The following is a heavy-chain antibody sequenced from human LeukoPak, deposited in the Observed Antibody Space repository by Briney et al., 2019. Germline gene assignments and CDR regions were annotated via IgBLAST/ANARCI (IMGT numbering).Heavy chain of an antibody. V-gene: IGHV3-7*04. D-gene: IGHD2-15*01. CDR1: GFTFSSYW. Sequence: GGSLRLSCAASGFTFSSYWMSWVRQAPGKGLEWVANIKQDGRERYYVDSVKGRFTISRDNAKNSLNLQMNSLRAVDTAVYYCARGPSGGNGFSYWGLGTLVTVSS. CDR2: IKQDGRER. CDR3: ARGPSGGNGFSY. J-gene: IGHJ4*02.